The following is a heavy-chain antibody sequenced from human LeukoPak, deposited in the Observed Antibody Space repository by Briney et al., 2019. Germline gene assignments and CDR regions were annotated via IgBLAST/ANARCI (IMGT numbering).Heavy chain of an antibody. CDR3: TRLTIVVVPAAITRPYNWFDP. J-gene: IGHJ5*02. V-gene: IGHV3-15*01. CDR2: IKSKTDGGTT. Sequence: GGSLRLSCAASGFIFRNAWMNWVRQAPGKGLEWVGRIKSKTDGGTTDYAAPVKGRFTISRDDSKNTLYLQMNSLKAEDTAVYYCTRLTIVVVPAAITRPYNWFDPWGQGTLVTVSS. CDR1: GFIFRNAW. D-gene: IGHD2-2*01.